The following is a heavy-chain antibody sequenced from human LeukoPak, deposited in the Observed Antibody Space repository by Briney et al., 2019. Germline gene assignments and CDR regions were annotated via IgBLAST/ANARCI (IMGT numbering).Heavy chain of an antibody. CDR3: ARGYCSGRSCYMWYSDY. CDR1: GFIVSNNY. CDR2: IYKDGST. J-gene: IGHJ4*02. D-gene: IGHD2-15*01. Sequence: GGSLRLSCAGSGFIVSNNYMTWVRQAPGKGLEWVSVIYKDGSTYYADSVKGRFTISRDNSKNTVYLQVNSLRAEDTAVYYCARGYCSGRSCYMWYSDYWGQGTLVTVSS. V-gene: IGHV3-53*01.